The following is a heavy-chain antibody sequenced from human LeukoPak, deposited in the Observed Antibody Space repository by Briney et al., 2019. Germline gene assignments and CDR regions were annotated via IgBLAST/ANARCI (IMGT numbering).Heavy chain of an antibody. V-gene: IGHV1-18*01. CDR2: ISAYNGNT. Sequence: ASVKVSCKASGYTFTSYGISWVRQAPGQGLEWMGWISAYNGNTNYAQKLQGRVTMTTDTSTSTAYMELRSLRSDDTAVYYCARDPEPHDYGDYVDPWAFDIWGQGTMVTVSS. J-gene: IGHJ3*02. CDR1: GYTFTSYG. CDR3: ARDPEPHDYGDYVDPWAFDI. D-gene: IGHD4-17*01.